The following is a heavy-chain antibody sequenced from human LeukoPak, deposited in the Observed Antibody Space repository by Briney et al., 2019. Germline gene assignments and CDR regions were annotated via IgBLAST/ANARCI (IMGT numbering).Heavy chain of an antibody. Sequence: PGGSLRLSCAASGFTFSSYAMSWVRQAPGKGLEWVSAISGSGGSTYCADSVKGRFTISRDNSKNTLYLQMNSLRAEDTAVYYCAKVRGGPYCSGGSCYSYFQHWGQGTLVTVSS. CDR1: GFTFSSYA. V-gene: IGHV3-23*01. CDR3: AKVRGGPYCSGGSCYSYFQH. CDR2: ISGSGGST. J-gene: IGHJ1*01. D-gene: IGHD2-15*01.